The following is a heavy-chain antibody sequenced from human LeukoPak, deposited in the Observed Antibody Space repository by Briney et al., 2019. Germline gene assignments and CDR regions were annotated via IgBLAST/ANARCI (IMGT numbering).Heavy chain of an antibody. V-gene: IGHV4-39*01. Sequence: SETLSLTCIVSGGSISSSNYYWGWIRQPPGKGLEWIGTIYYTGSTYYNPSLKSRVTISVDTSKNQFSLKLSSVTAADTAVYYCARQRRITMIVVVIRGPFDYWGQGTLVTVSS. D-gene: IGHD3-22*01. CDR2: IYYTGST. J-gene: IGHJ4*02. CDR1: GGSISSSNYY. CDR3: ARQRRITMIVVVIRGPFDY.